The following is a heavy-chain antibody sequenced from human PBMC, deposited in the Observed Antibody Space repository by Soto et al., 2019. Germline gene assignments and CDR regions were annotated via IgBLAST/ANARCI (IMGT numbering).Heavy chain of an antibody. D-gene: IGHD6-13*01. CDR3: ARDKGSSWYFDY. CDR2: INPNSGGT. J-gene: IGHJ4*02. V-gene: IGHV1-2*02. Sequence: ASVKVSCKASGYTFTGYCMHWVRQAPGQGLEWMGWINPNSGGTNYAQKFQGRVTMTRDTSISTAYMELSRLRSDDTAVYYCARDKGSSWYFDYWGQGTLVTVSS. CDR1: GYTFTGYC.